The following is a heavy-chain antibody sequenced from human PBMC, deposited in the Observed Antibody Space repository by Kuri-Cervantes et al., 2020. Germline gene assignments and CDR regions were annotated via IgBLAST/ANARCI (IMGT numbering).Heavy chain of an antibody. CDR3: ARLGLNMVRGVILYFQH. CDR1: GYTFTSYD. J-gene: IGHJ1*01. V-gene: IGHV1-8*01. D-gene: IGHD3-10*01. Sequence: ASVKVSCKASGYTFTSYDINWVRQATGQGLEWMGWMNPNSGNTGYAQKFQGRITMTRNTSISTAYMELSSLRSEDTAVYYCARLGLNMVRGVILYFQHWGQGTLVTVSS. CDR2: MNPNSGNT.